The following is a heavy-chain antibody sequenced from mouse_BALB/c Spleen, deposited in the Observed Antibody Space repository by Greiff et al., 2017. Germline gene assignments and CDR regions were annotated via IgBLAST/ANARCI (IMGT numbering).Heavy chain of an antibody. J-gene: IGHJ3*01. Sequence: QVQLQQSGAELVRPGVSVKISCKGSGYTFTDYAMHWVKQSHAKSLEWIGVISTYYGDASYNQKFKGKATMTVDKSSSTAYMELARLTSEDSAIYYCARGAGPAWFAYWGQGTLVTVSA. D-gene: IGHD3-3*01. CDR2: ISTYYGDA. CDR3: ARGAGPAWFAY. CDR1: GYTFTDYA. V-gene: IGHV1S137*01.